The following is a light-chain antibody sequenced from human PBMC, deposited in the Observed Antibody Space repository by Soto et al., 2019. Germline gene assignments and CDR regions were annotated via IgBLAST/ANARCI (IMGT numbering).Light chain of an antibody. Sequence: YELTQPPSVSVSPGQTASITCSGDKLGDKYACWYQQKPGQSPVLVIYQDSKRPSGIPERFSGSNSGNTATLTISGTQAMDEADYYCQAWDSSSYVFGTGTKLTVL. CDR3: QAWDSSSYV. CDR1: KLGDKY. V-gene: IGLV3-1*01. CDR2: QDS. J-gene: IGLJ1*01.